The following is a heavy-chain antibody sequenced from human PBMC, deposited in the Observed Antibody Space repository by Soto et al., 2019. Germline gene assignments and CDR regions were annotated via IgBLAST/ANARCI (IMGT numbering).Heavy chain of an antibody. CDR2: IYYSGST. Sequence: SETLSLTCTVSGGPISSGGYYWSWIRQHPGKGLEWIGYIYYSGSTYYNPSLKSRVTISVDTSKNQFSLKLSSVTAADTAVYYCARGRYDILTAGWFDPWGQGTLVTVSS. V-gene: IGHV4-31*03. CDR3: ARGRYDILTAGWFDP. J-gene: IGHJ5*02. D-gene: IGHD3-9*01. CDR1: GGPISSGGYY.